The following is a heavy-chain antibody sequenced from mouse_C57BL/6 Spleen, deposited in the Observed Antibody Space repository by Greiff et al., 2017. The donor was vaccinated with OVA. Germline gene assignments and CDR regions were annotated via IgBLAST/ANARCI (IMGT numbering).Heavy chain of an antibody. CDR1: GFTFSSYG. D-gene: IGHD2-1*01. CDR3: ARHRYYGNYDAMDY. Sequence: VMLVESGGDLVKPGGSLKLSCAASGFTFSSYGMSWVRQTPDKRLEWVATISSGGSYTYYPDSVQGRFTISRDNAKNTLYLQMSSLKSEDTAMYYCARHRYYGNYDAMDYWGQGTSVTVSS. CDR2: ISSGGSYT. V-gene: IGHV5-6*02. J-gene: IGHJ4*01.